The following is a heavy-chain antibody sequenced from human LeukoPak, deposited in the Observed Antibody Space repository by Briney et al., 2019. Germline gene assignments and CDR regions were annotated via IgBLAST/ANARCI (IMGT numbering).Heavy chain of an antibody. CDR1: GGSISSSSYY. V-gene: IGHV4-39*07. J-gene: IGHJ4*02. CDR3: ARGMKPSQWELLGFVDY. CDR2: IYYSGST. D-gene: IGHD1-26*01. Sequence: PSETLSLTCTVSGGSISSSSYYWGWIRQPPGKGLEWIGSIYYSGSTYYNPSLKSRVTISVDTSKNQFSLKLSSVTAADTAVYYCARGMKPSQWELLGFVDYWGQGTLVTVSS.